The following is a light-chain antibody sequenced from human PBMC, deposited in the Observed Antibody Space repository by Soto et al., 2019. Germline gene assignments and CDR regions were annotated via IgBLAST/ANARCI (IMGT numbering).Light chain of an antibody. J-gene: IGLJ3*02. Sequence: QPVLTQPPSVSEAPRQRVTISCSGSSSNIGNNAVNWYQQLPGKAPKLLIYYDDLLPSGVSDRFSGSKSGTSASLAISGLQSEDEADYYCAAWDDSLNADWVFGGGTKVTVL. CDR1: SSNIGNNA. CDR2: YDD. V-gene: IGLV1-36*01. CDR3: AAWDDSLNADWV.